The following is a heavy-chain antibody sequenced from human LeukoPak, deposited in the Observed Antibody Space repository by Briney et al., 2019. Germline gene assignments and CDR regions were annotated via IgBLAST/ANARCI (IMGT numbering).Heavy chain of an antibody. Sequence: ASVKVSCKASGYTFTSYGISWVRQAPGQGLEWMGWISAYNGNTNYAQKLQGRVTMTTDTSTSTAYMELRSLRSDDTAVYYCARDLFHIHGDYVEVVLVSAEGERLDYWGQGTLVTVSS. CDR2: ISAYNGNT. V-gene: IGHV1-18*01. D-gene: IGHD4-17*01. J-gene: IGHJ4*02. CDR1: GYTFTSYG. CDR3: ARDLFHIHGDYVEVVLVSAEGERLDY.